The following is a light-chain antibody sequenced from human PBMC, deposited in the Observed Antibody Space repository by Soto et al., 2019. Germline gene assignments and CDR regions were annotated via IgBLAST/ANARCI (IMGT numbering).Light chain of an antibody. Sequence: EIVLTQSPATLSVSPWERATLSCRASQSISSNLAWYQQKPGQAPRLLIYAISTRATGIPARFSGSGSGTDFTLTISSLQSEDCAVYYCQQFDKWPPSTFGQGTKVDIK. CDR1: QSISSN. CDR2: AIS. J-gene: IGKJ1*01. V-gene: IGKV3-15*01. CDR3: QQFDKWPPST.